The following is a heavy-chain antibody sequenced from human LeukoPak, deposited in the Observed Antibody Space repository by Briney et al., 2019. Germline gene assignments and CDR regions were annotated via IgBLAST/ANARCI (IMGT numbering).Heavy chain of an antibody. V-gene: IGHV4-59*01. D-gene: IGHD4-17*01. CDR1: GGSISSYY. CDR3: AREDDYGDYGWFDP. Sequence: PSETLSLTCTVSGGSISSYYWSWIRQPPGKGLEWIGYIYYSGSTNYNPSLKSRDTISVDTSKNQFSLKLSSVTAADTAVYYCAREDDYGDYGWFDPWGQGTLVTVSS. CDR2: IYYSGST. J-gene: IGHJ5*02.